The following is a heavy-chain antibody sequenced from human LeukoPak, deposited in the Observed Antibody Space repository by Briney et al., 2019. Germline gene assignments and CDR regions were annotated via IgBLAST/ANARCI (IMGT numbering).Heavy chain of an antibody. J-gene: IGHJ4*02. CDR1: GFTFSSYG. CDR2: ISGSGGST. V-gene: IGHV3-23*01. Sequence: GGSLRLSCAASGFTFSSYGMSWVRQAPGKGLEWVSAISGSGGSTYYADSVKGRFTISRDNSKNTLYLQMNSLRAEDTAVYYCARDDKGGYSYGNFDYWGQGTLVAVSS. D-gene: IGHD5-18*01. CDR3: ARDDKGGYSYGNFDY.